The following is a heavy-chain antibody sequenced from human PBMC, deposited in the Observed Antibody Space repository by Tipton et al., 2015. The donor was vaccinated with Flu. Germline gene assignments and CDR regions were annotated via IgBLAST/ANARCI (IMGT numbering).Heavy chain of an antibody. D-gene: IGHD1-1*01. V-gene: IGHV4-4*07. CDR3: ARDEAQLFPRTLVY. CDR2: MYIRGST. CDR1: GTSVSSFY. J-gene: IGHJ4*02. Sequence: LRLSCSVSGTSVSSFYWSWIRQSAGKRLEWIGRMYIRGSTNYNPSLKSRVTMALDTSKKQSSLTLNSVTAADTAVYFCARDEAQLFPRTLVYWGQGIFVTVSS.